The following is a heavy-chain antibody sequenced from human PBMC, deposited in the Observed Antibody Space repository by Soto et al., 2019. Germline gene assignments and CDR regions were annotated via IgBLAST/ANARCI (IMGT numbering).Heavy chain of an antibody. CDR2: IIPIFGTA. Sequence: SVKVSCKESRVTFSSCAMCWVRQAPGQGLEWMGGIIPIFGTANYAQKFQGRVTITADESTSTAYMELSSLRSEDTAVYYCARRSSIDWNDGLWLPDYWGQGTLVTVSS. CDR1: RVTFSSCA. CDR3: ARRSSIDWNDGLWLPDY. D-gene: IGHD1-1*01. V-gene: IGHV1-69*13. J-gene: IGHJ4*02.